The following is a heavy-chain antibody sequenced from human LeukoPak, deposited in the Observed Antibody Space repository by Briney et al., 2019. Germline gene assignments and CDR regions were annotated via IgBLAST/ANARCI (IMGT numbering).Heavy chain of an antibody. CDR2: IYSGGST. V-gene: IGHV3-53*01. CDR1: GFTVSSNY. D-gene: IGHD2-2*01. Sequence: PGGSLRLSCAASGFTVSSNYMSWVRRAPGKGLEWVSVIYSGGSTYYADSVKGRFTISRDNSKNTLYLQMNSLRAEDTAVYYCASCSSTSREYYYYYYGMDVWGKGTTVTVSS. J-gene: IGHJ6*04. CDR3: ASCSSTSREYYYYYYGMDV.